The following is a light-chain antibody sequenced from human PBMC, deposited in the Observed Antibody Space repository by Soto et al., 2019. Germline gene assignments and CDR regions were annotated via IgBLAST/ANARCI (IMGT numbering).Light chain of an antibody. CDR1: GSNIGTNY. J-gene: IGLJ3*02. CDR3: AAWDDSLGWV. V-gene: IGLV1-47*01. Sequence: QSVLTQPPSASGTPGQRVTISCSGSGSNIGTNYVYWYQQLPGSAPKLLIYGNDQRPSGVPDRFSGSKSGTSASLAISGVRSEDEADYYCAAWDDSLGWVFGGGTKLTVL. CDR2: GND.